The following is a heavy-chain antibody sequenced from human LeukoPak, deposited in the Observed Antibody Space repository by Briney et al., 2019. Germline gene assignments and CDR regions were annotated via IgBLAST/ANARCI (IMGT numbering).Heavy chain of an antibody. CDR3: ARGTSRYSDYFDY. CDR2: IDYSGST. Sequence: SETLSLTCTVSGGSISNTNYYWGWIRQPPGTGLEWIGSIDYSGSTYYNPSLKSRVTISEDTSNRFSLILSSVTAADTAVYYCARGTSRYSDYFDYWGQGTLVTVSS. J-gene: IGHJ4*02. CDR1: GGSISNTNYY. V-gene: IGHV4-39*01. D-gene: IGHD2-2*02.